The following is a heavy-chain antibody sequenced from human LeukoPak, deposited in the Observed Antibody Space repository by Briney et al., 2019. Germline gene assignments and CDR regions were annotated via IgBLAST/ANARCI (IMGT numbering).Heavy chain of an antibody. J-gene: IGHJ4*02. D-gene: IGHD4-23*01. V-gene: IGHV3-74*01. CDR1: GLTFSSHW. CDR2: ITNDGSST. CDR3: ARGRPHGNDY. Sequence: GGSLRLSCAASGLTFSSHWMHWVRQAPGKGLVWVSRITNDGSSTTYADSVKGRFTISRDNAKNTLYLQMNSLRVEDTAVYYCARGRPHGNDYWGQGTLVTVSS.